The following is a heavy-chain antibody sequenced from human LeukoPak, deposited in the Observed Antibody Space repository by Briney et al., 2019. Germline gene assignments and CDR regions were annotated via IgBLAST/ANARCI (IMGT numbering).Heavy chain of an antibody. J-gene: IGHJ4*02. D-gene: IGHD6-19*01. V-gene: IGHV4-39*01. CDR3: ATLRGTGWYFDY. Sequence: PSETLSLTCTVSGGSISSSSYYWGWIRQPPGKGLEWIGSIYYSGSTYYNPSLKSRVTISVDTSKNQFSLKLSSVTAADTAVYYCATLRGTGWYFDYWGQGTLVSVSS. CDR1: GGSISSSSYY. CDR2: IYYSGST.